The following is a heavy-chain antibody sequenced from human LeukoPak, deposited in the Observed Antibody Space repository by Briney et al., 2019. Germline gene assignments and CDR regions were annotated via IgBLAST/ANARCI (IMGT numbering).Heavy chain of an antibody. CDR1: GFTFSTFA. Sequence: PGGSLRLSCAASGFTFSTFAMTWVRQAPGKGLEWVSSIADYTAYADSVKGRFTISRDNSKNTLYLQMDSLRAGDTALYYCAKESGAHYGFGMDAWGQGTTVTVSS. CDR3: AKESGAHYGFGMDA. V-gene: IGHV3-23*01. J-gene: IGHJ6*02. D-gene: IGHD1-26*01. CDR2: IADYT.